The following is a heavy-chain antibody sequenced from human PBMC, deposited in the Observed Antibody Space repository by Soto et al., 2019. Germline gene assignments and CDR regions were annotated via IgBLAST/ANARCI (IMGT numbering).Heavy chain of an antibody. CDR1: GYTFTSNF. CDR2: IDPSGGST. D-gene: IGHD5-18*01. J-gene: IGHJ4*02. Sequence: ASVKVSCTPSGYTFTSNFIFWVRQAPGQGLEWMGIIDPSGGSTSYAQKFQGRITMTRDTSTSTIYMELSSLRSEDTAVYYCARGFGYHQRFFDYWGQGTLVTVSS. V-gene: IGHV1-46*01. CDR3: ARGFGYHQRFFDY.